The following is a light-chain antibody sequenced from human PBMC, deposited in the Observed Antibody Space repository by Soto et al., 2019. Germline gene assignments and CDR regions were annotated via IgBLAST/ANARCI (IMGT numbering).Light chain of an antibody. V-gene: IGKV1-9*01. CDR1: QGINSY. CDR3: QQLNSYPRT. CDR2: AAS. J-gene: IGKJ1*01. Sequence: DIQLTQSPSVLSASVGDRVTITCRASQGINSYLAWYQQKPGKVPKLLIYAASTLHSGVPSRFSGSGSGTEFTLSISSLHPEHFATYYCQQLNSYPRTFGQGTKVEIK.